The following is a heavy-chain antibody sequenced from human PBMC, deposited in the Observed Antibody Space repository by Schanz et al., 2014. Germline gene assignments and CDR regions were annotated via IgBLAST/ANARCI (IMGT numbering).Heavy chain of an antibody. Sequence: EVQLVESGGGLIQPGGSLRLSCAVSGFSVSTHYMSWARQAPGKGLEWISSLYINAGSTRYADSVKGRFFISRDNAKNTLYLQMNSLRAEDTAVYYCARPLGPNYYYYGLDVWGQGTTVTVSS. CDR3: ARPLGPNYYYYGLDV. CDR2: LYINAGST. J-gene: IGHJ6*02. CDR1: GFSVSTHY. V-gene: IGHV3-53*01.